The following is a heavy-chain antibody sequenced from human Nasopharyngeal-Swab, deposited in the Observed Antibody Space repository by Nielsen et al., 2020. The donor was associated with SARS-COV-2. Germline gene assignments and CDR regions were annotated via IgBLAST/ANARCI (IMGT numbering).Heavy chain of an antibody. CDR3: ASGYQPDY. Sequence: ASVKVSCKASGYTFTSYYMNWVRQAPGQGLEWMGLINPSGGSTSYAQKFQGRVTMTRDTSTSTVSMELSSLRSEDTAVYCCASGYQPDYWCQGTLVTVSS. V-gene: IGHV1-46*01. J-gene: IGHJ4*02. CDR2: INPSGGST. D-gene: IGHD2-2*01. CDR1: GYTFTSYY.